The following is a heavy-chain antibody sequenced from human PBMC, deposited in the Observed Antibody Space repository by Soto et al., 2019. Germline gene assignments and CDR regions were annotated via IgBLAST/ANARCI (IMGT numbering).Heavy chain of an antibody. CDR3: ARLGHSSGWPPADDAFDI. CDR2: IYYSGST. V-gene: IGHV4-39*01. Sequence: SETLSLTCTVSGGSISSSSYYWGWIRQPPGKGLEWIGSIYYSGSTYYNPSLKSRVTISVDTSKNQFSLKLSSVTAADTAVYYCARLGHSSGWPPADDAFDIWGQGTMVTVSS. J-gene: IGHJ3*02. CDR1: GGSISSSSYY. D-gene: IGHD6-19*01.